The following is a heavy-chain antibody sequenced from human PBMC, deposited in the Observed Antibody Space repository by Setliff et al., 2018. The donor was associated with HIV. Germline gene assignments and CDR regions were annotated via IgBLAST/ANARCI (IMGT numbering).Heavy chain of an antibody. V-gene: IGHV4-39*01. CDR2: VYYSGST. CDR3: ARTQPDTIFCVVIFDC. J-gene: IGHJ4*02. D-gene: IGHD3-3*01. CDR1: GGSISSSGPGYY. Sequence: PSETLSLTCTVSGGSISSSGPGYYWGWVRQPPGGGREWIGSVYYSGSTCYNPSLRSRVTISVDMSKNQLSLRLTSMTAADTAVYYCARTQPDTIFCVVIFDCWGQGKMVTVSS.